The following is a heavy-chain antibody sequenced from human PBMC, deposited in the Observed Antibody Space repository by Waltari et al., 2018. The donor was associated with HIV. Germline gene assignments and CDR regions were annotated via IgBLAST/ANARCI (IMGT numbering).Heavy chain of an antibody. D-gene: IGHD3-10*02. CDR2: ISSSGAST. CDR1: GFTFSSYA. V-gene: IGHV3-23*01. J-gene: IGHJ3*02. Sequence: EVQLLESGGALVQPGGSLRLSCAASGFTFSSYAMSWVRQGPGKGLAWVSAISSSGASTYYADSVKGRFTVSRDNSKNTLYLQVSSLRAEDTAVYYCAKDPGVTLFNHPNGVDAFDIWGQGTMVTVSS. CDR3: AKDPGVTLFNHPNGVDAFDI.